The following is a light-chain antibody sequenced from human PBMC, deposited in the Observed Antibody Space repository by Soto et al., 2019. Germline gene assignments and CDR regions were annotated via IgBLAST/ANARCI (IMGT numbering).Light chain of an antibody. J-gene: IGKJ1*01. CDR3: QQRSNWSGT. Sequence: EIVLTQAPAXXSXXXXXXXXXSXRASQSVSSYLAWYQQKPGQAPRLLIYDASNRATGIPARFSGSGSGTDFTLTISSLEPEDFAVYYCQQRSNWSGTFGQGTKVDIK. V-gene: IGKV3-11*01. CDR1: QSVSSY. CDR2: DAS.